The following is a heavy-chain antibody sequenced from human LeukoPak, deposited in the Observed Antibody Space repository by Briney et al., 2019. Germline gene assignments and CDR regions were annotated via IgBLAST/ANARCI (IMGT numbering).Heavy chain of an antibody. CDR1: GFTFSSYA. V-gene: IGHV3-30-3*01. Sequence: GRSLRLSCAASGFTFSSYAMHWVRQAPGKGLEWVAVISYDGSSKYYADSVKGRFTISRDNSKNTLYLQMNSLRAEDTAVYYCARGLYYDFWSGFAYWGQGTLVTVSS. J-gene: IGHJ4*02. CDR2: ISYDGSSK. D-gene: IGHD3-3*01. CDR3: ARGLYYDFWSGFAY.